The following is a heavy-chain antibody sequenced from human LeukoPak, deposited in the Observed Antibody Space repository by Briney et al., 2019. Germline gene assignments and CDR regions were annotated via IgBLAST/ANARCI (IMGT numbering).Heavy chain of an antibody. D-gene: IGHD1-26*01. J-gene: IGHJ4*02. CDR1: GGSISSGDYY. Sequence: SQTLSLTCTVSGGSISSGDYYWSWIRQPPGKDLEWIGYIYYSGSTYYNPSLKSRVTISVDTSKNQFSLKLSSVTAADTAVYYCARVPSGSYPFDYWGQGTLVTVSS. V-gene: IGHV4-30-4*08. CDR3: ARVPSGSYPFDY. CDR2: IYYSGST.